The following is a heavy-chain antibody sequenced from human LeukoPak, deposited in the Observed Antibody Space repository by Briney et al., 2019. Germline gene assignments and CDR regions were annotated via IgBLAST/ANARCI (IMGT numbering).Heavy chain of an antibody. CDR2: INASGRT. CDR3: ARYYSSTSCYTAASQKNYFDY. J-gene: IGHJ4*02. D-gene: IGHD2-2*02. V-gene: IGHV4-4*07. Sequence: SETLSLTCTVSGGSINNYYWSWIRQPAGKGLEWIGRINASGRTNYNPSLKSRVTISVDTSKNQFSLKLSSVTAADTAVYYCARYYSSTSCYTAASQKNYFDYWGQGTLVTVSS. CDR1: GGSINNYY.